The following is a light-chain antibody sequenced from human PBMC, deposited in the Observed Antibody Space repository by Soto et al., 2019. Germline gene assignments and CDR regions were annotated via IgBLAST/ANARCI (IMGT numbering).Light chain of an antibody. V-gene: IGLV2-8*01. CDR3: NSYSGSNNFVV. Sequence: QSLPTQPPSASGSPGRSVTIPRPGTSGDVGGYDYVSWYQQHPGKAPELIIYEVNKRPSGVPDRFSGSKSGNTASLTVSGLQAEDEADYYCNSYSGSNNFVVFGTGTKVTVL. CDR2: EVN. J-gene: IGLJ1*01. CDR1: SGDVGGYDY.